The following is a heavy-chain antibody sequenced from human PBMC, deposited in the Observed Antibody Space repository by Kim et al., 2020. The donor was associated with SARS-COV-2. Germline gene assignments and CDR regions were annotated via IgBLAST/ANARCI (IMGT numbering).Heavy chain of an antibody. CDR3: ARAGGAAAEMDV. D-gene: IGHD6-13*01. Sequence: GGSLRLSCAASGFTFSSYGMHWVRQAPGKGLEWVAVIWYDGSNKYYADSVKGRFTISRDNSKNTLYLQMNSLRAEDTAVYYCARAGGAAAEMDVWGQGTTVTVSS. V-gene: IGHV3-33*01. CDR2: IWYDGSNK. J-gene: IGHJ6*02. CDR1: GFTFSSYG.